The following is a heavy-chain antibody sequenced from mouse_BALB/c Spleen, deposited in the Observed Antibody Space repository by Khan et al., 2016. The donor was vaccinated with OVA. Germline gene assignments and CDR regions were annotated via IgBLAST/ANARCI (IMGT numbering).Heavy chain of an antibody. D-gene: IGHD4-1*01. CDR3: TRFHWGY. Sequence: QIQLVQSGPELKKPGETVKISCKASGYTFTNYVMNWVKQSPGKGLKWMGWINTYTGEPTYADDFMGRFAFSLEPSVSTAYWPINSLKYYDTATYVGTRFHWGYCGQGTTLTVSS. CDR1: GYTFTNYV. J-gene: IGHJ2*01. CDR2: INTYTGEP. V-gene: IGHV9-3-1*01.